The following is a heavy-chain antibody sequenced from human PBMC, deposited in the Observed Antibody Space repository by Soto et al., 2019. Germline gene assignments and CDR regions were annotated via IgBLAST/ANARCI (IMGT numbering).Heavy chain of an antibody. J-gene: IGHJ4*02. CDR1: GYTFTGYY. Sequence: ASVKVSCKASGYTFTGYYMHWVRQAPGQGLEWMGWINPNSGGTNYAQKFQGWVTMTRDTSISTAYMELSRLRSDDTAVYYCARSGFYGGNSYFDYWGQGTLVTVSS. CDR2: INPNSGGT. CDR3: ARSGFYGGNSYFDY. V-gene: IGHV1-2*04. D-gene: IGHD4-17*01.